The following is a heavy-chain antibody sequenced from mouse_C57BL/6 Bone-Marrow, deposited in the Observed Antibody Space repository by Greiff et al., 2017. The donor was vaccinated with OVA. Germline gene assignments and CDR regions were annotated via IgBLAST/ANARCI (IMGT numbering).Heavy chain of an antibody. J-gene: IGHJ3*01. CDR1: GYAFSSYW. CDR3: ARGRSLAY. Sequence: VKLMESGAELVKPGASVKISCKASGYAFSSYWMNWVKQRPGKGLEWIGQIYPGDGDTNYNGKFKGKATLTADKSSSTAYMQLSSLTSEDSAVYFCARGRSLAYWGQGTLVTVSA. V-gene: IGHV1-80*01. CDR2: IYPGDGDT.